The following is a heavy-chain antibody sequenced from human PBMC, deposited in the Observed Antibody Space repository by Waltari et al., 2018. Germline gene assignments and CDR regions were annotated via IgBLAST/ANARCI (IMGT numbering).Heavy chain of an antibody. V-gene: IGHV4-39*01. Sequence: QLQLQESGPGLVKPSETLSLTYTVSGGSIDSSSYYWGWIRQSPGKGLEWIGTIYHTGTTYDKPSLKSRVTLSIDTSKNQFSLKLSSVIATDTAVYYCARLSSTSTGNYYYGLDVWGQGTTVTVSS. CDR2: IYHTGTT. CDR3: ARLSSTSTGNYYYGLDV. J-gene: IGHJ6*02. D-gene: IGHD3-10*01. CDR1: GGSIDSSSYY.